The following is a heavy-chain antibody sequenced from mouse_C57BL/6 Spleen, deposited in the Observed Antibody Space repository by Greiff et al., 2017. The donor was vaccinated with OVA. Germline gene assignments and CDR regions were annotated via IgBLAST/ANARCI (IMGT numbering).Heavy chain of an antibody. J-gene: IGHJ4*01. D-gene: IGHD3-2*02. Sequence: VKLVESGPELVKPGASVKISCKASGYAFSSSWMNWVKQRPGKGLEWIGRIYPGDGDTNYNGKFKGKATLTADKSSSTAYMQLSSLTSEDSVVYFCASSGYPYYYAMDYWGQGTSVTVSS. V-gene: IGHV1-82*01. CDR3: ASSGYPYYYAMDY. CDR1: GYAFSSSW. CDR2: IYPGDGDT.